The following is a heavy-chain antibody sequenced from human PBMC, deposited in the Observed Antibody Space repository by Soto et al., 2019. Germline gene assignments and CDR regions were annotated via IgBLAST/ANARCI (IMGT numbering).Heavy chain of an antibody. V-gene: IGHV4-39*01. J-gene: IGHJ4*02. Sequence: QLQLQESGPGLVKPSETLSLTCTVSGGSISSSSYYWGWIRQPPGKGLEWIGSIYYSGSTYYNPSLKSRVTISVDTSKNQFSLKLSSVTAADTAVYYCASWARSWFYFDYWGQGTLVTVSS. CDR1: GGSISSSSYY. CDR3: ASWARSWFYFDY. CDR2: IYYSGST. D-gene: IGHD6-13*01.